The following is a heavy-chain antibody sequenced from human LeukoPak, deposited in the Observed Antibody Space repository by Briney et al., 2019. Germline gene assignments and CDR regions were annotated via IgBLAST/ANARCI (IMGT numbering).Heavy chain of an antibody. CDR3: ARVDLHAFDI. CDR2: IYYSGST. CDR1: GGSISSGGYF. J-gene: IGHJ3*02. V-gene: IGHV4-61*08. Sequence: SETLSLTCAVSGGSISSGGYFWSWIRQPPGKGLEWIGYIYYSGSTNYNPSLKSRVTISVDTSKNQFSLNLSSVTAADTAVYYCARVDLHAFDIWGQGTMVTVSS.